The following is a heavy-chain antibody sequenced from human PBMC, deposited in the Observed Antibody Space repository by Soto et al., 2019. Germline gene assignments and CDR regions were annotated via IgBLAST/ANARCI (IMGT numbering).Heavy chain of an antibody. CDR2: IYSGGST. D-gene: IGHD4-17*01. CDR3: ARSGPYGDYDY. Sequence: EVQLVESGGGLVQPGGSLRLSCAASGFTVSSNYMSWVRQAPGTGLEWVSVIYSGGSTYYADSVKGRFTISRDNSKNTLYLQMNSLRAEATAVYYCARSGPYGDYDYWGQGTLVTVSS. CDR1: GFTVSSNY. J-gene: IGHJ4*02. V-gene: IGHV3-66*01.